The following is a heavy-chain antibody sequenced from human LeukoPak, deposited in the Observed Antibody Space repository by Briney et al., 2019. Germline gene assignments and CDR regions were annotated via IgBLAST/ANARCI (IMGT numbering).Heavy chain of an antibody. CDR1: GLTFSTYW. D-gene: IGHD2-2*01. CDR3: ARNARGPGDY. Sequence: GGSLRLSCAASGLTFSTYWMNWVRQAPGKGLEWVANIKEDGSEKYYVDSVKGRFTISRDNAKNSVYLQMNSLRAEDTAIYYCARNARGPGDYWGQGTVVTVSS. J-gene: IGHJ4*02. CDR2: IKEDGSEK. V-gene: IGHV3-7*01.